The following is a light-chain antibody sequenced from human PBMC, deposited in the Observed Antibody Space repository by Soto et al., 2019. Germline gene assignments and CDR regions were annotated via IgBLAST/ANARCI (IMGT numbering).Light chain of an antibody. Sequence: DIQMTQSPSSLSASVGDRVTITCRASQGIGNSLAWYQPKPGNVPKLLIYAASSLQSGVPSRFSGSGSETDFTLTITSLQPEDVATYYCQKYNSAPPFTFGPCTKVNIK. CDR1: QGIGNS. CDR2: AAS. J-gene: IGKJ3*01. V-gene: IGKV1-27*01. CDR3: QKYNSAPPFT.